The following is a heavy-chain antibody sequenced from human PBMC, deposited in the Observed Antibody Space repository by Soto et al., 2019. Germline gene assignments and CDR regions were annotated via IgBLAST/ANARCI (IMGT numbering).Heavy chain of an antibody. CDR2: ISSDGNNQ. D-gene: IGHD3-10*01. Sequence: QVQLVESGGGVVQPGRSLRLSCAASGFTSSSFVIHWVRQAPGKGLEWLAVISSDGNNQYYADSVKGRFTISRDNSKNTLYLQVNSLRAEDTAVYFCAKERGVLDAFDIWGKGTMVTVSS. J-gene: IGHJ3*02. CDR1: GFTSSSFV. V-gene: IGHV3-30*18. CDR3: AKERGVLDAFDI.